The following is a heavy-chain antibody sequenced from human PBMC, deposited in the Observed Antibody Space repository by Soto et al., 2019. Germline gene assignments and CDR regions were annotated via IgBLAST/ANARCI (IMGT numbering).Heavy chain of an antibody. J-gene: IGHJ3*01. D-gene: IGHD1-7*01. CDR2: ISQSGTPI. V-gene: IGHV3-11*01. Sequence: WASLRLSCADYGFSFSEYYLGWVRQAPGKGLECVAYISQSGTPIYNADSVKGRFTISRDNADNSLYLQRNSLRAGDTAVYFCAKWNFAFDLWGRGTRVTVSS. CDR3: AKWNFAFDL. CDR1: GFSFSEYY.